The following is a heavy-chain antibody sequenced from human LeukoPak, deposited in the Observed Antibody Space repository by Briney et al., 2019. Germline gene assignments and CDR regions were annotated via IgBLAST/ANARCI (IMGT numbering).Heavy chain of an antibody. V-gene: IGHV3-21*01. D-gene: IGHD1-26*01. J-gene: IGHJ4*02. Sequence: GGSLRLSCAASGFTFSSYSMNWVRQAPGKGLEWVSSISSSSSYIYYADSVKGRFTISRDNAKNSLYLQMNSLRAEDTAVYYCARGDSGSYYFDYWGQGTLVTVSS. CDR2: ISSSSSYI. CDR3: ARGDSGSYYFDY. CDR1: GFTFSSYS.